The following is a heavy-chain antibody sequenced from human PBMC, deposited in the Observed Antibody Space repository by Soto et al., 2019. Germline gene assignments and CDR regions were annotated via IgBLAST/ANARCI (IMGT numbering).Heavy chain of an antibody. CDR3: ARDRSGPGNWNYDTFDL. J-gene: IGHJ3*01. V-gene: IGHV1-69*01. CDR1: GGTFSSLG. CDR2: FIPMFGTA. D-gene: IGHD1-7*01. Sequence: QVQLVQSGAEVKKPGSSVKVSCRASGGTFSSLGISWVRQGPRQGLEWLGGFIPMFGTANYPLKFQGRVTLSANDSTSTAYMELSSLTSEDTAMYFCARDRSGPGNWNYDTFDLWGQGTMVTVSS.